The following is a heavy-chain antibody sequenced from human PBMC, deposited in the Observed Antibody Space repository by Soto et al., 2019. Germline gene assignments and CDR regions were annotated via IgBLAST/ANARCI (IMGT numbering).Heavy chain of an antibody. J-gene: IGHJ6*02. Sequence: QVQLVESGGGVVQPGRSLRLSCAASGFAFSTYAMEWVRQAPGKGLDWVALISYDGSDKYYADSVKGRFTISRDNSKNTLYLQMNSLRLEDTAVYYCARPVESFYFYGMDVWGQGTTVTVSS. CDR1: GFAFSTYA. V-gene: IGHV3-30-3*01. CDR2: ISYDGSDK. CDR3: ARPVESFYFYGMDV.